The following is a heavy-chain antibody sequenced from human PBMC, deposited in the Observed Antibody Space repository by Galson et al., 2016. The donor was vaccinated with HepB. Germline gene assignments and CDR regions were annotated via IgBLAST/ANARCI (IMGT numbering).Heavy chain of an antibody. D-gene: IGHD6-19*01. CDR3: MKGSFSSGWSNWFDP. CDR1: GFTFSSFA. Sequence: SLRLSCAVSGFTFSSFAMHWVRQSPGRGLEYVSGIDNNGGTAYYADSVRGRFTISRDKSRNAPYLQMGSLRADDTAVYYCMKGSFSSGWSNWFDPWGQGTLVTVSS. V-gene: IGHV3-64D*08. J-gene: IGHJ5*02. CDR2: IDNNGGTA.